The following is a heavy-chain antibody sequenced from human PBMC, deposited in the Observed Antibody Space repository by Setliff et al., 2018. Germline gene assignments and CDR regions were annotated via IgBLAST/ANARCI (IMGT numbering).Heavy chain of an antibody. Sequence: PSETLSLTCSVYGESFSNNYWSWIRQPPGKGLEWIVYIYFSGSTYYNPSLKSRVTLSLDMSKNQSSLKLNSVTAADTALYFCAREVAGTYHYFDPWGQGTLVTVSS. CDR1: GESFSNNY. V-gene: IGHV4-30-4*08. D-gene: IGHD6-19*01. J-gene: IGHJ5*02. CDR3: AREVAGTYHYFDP. CDR2: IYFSGST.